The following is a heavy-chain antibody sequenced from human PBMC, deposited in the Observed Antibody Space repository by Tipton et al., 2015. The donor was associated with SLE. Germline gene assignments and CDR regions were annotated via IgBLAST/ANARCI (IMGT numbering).Heavy chain of an antibody. D-gene: IGHD7-27*01. V-gene: IGHV1-2*06. CDR3: ARKVWAKGYYYYYGMDV. Sequence: QLVQSGAEVKKPRASVKVSCKASGYTFTGYYMHWVRQAPGQGLEWMGRINPNSGGTNYAQKFQGRVTMTRDTSISTAYMELSRLRSDDTAVYYCARKVWAKGYYYYYGMDVWGQGTTVTVSS. CDR1: GYTFTGYY. CDR2: INPNSGGT. J-gene: IGHJ6*02.